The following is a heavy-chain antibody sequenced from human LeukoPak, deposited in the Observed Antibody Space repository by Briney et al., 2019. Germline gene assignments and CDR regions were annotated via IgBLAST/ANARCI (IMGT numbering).Heavy chain of an antibody. CDR3: ARAVGWELLRGYNWFDP. D-gene: IGHD1-26*01. V-gene: IGHV4-31*03. Sequence: PSETLSLTCTVSGGSISSGGYYWSWIRQHPGKGLEWIGYIYYSGSTYYNPSLKSRVTISVDRSKNQFSLKLSSVTAADTAVYYCARAVGWELLRGYNWFDPWGQGTLVTVSS. J-gene: IGHJ5*02. CDR2: IYYSGST. CDR1: GGSISSGGYY.